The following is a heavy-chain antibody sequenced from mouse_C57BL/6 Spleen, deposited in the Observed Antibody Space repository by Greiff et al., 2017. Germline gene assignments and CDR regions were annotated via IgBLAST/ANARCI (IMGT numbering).Heavy chain of an antibody. CDR2: ISDGGSYT. D-gene: IGHD4-1*01. J-gene: IGHJ4*01. CDR3: AREFSNWDEGYAMDY. CDR1: GFTFSSYA. V-gene: IGHV5-4*01. Sequence: EVQGVESGGGLVKPGGSLKLSCAASGFTFSSYAMSWVRQTPEKRLEWVATISDGGSYTYYPDNVKGRFTISRDNAKNNLYLQMSHLKSEDTAMYYCAREFSNWDEGYAMDYWGQGTSVTVSS.